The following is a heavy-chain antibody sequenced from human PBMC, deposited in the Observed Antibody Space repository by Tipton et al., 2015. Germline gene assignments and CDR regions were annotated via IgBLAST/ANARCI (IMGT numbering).Heavy chain of an antibody. D-gene: IGHD5-12*01. J-gene: IGHJ4*02. CDR3: ARVKVATMLYYFDY. Sequence: TLSLTCTVSGGSISSGKYYWGWIRQHPGKGLEWSEYIYYSGNTYYNPSLKSRVTISVDTSKSQFSLKLTSVTAADTAVYYCARVKVATMLYYFDYWGQGTLVTVSS. CDR2: IYYSGNT. CDR1: GGSISSGKYY. V-gene: IGHV4-31*03.